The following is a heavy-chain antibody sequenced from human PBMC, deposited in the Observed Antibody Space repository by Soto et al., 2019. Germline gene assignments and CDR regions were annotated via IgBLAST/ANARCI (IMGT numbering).Heavy chain of an antibody. V-gene: IGHV4-59*01. CDR2: IYDTGISGYTPST. CDR3: ARAYCSGGSCYVGVYYYGMDV. Sequence: SETLSLTCTVSGGSITSSYWSWIRRPPGKGLEWIAYIYDTGISGYTPSTSYNPSLKSRVTMSVDTSKSQFSLKLTSVTAADTAVYYCARAYCSGGSCYVGVYYYGMDVWGQGTTVTVSS. D-gene: IGHD2-15*01. CDR1: GGSITSSY. J-gene: IGHJ6*02.